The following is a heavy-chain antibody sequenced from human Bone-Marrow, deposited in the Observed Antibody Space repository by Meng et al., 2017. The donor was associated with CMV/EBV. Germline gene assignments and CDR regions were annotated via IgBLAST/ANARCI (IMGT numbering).Heavy chain of an antibody. CDR2: MNPNSGNT. V-gene: IGHV1-8*02. CDR1: GYTFTSYD. D-gene: IGHD3-3*01. J-gene: IGHJ4*02. Sequence: ASVKVSCKASGYTFTSYDINWVRQATGQGLEWMGWMNPNSGNTGYAQKFQGRVTMTRDTSISTAYMELSRLRSDDTAVYYCARGQLWSGSGDIGYWGQGTLVTVSS. CDR3: ARGQLWSGSGDIGY.